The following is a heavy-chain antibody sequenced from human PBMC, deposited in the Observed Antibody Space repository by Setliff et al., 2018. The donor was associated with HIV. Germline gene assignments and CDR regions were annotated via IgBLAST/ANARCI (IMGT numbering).Heavy chain of an antibody. Sequence: PGESLKISCKGSGYSFTNYWITWVRQMPGKGLEWMGRIDTSDSYTNYSPSLQGRVTFSVDKSIDTAYLHWGSLRASDADMYYCARTSVTDYYYMDVWGKGTTVTVSS. V-gene: IGHV5-10-1*01. CDR1: GYSFTNYW. CDR3: ARTSVTDYYYMDV. CDR2: IDTSDSYT. J-gene: IGHJ6*03.